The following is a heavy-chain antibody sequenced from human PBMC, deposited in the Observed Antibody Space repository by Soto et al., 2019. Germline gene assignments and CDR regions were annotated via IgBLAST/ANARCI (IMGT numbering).Heavy chain of an antibody. V-gene: IGHV3-11*01. CDR1: GFSFRYYY. CDR3: ARDRLPMVVVVMGWFDP. Sequence: GGSLRLSCAASGFSFRYYYMSWSRQAPGKGLEWISYISGSGNTIYYADSVKGRFIISRDNAKNSLFLQMNSLRADDTAVYYCARDRLPMVVVVMGWFDPWGQGTLVTVSS. J-gene: IGHJ5*02. D-gene: IGHD3-22*01. CDR2: ISGSGNTI.